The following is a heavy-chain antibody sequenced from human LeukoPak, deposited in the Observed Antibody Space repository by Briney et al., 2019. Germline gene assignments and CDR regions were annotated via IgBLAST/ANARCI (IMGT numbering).Heavy chain of an antibody. V-gene: IGHV3-23*01. J-gene: IGHJ3*02. CDR1: GFTFSSYS. D-gene: IGHD6-13*01. CDR2: ISGSGGST. Sequence: GGSLRLSCAASGFTFSSYSMNWVRQAPGKGLEWVSAISGSGGSTYYADSVKGRFTISRDNSKNTLYLHMNSLRAEDTAVYYCAKDPPAYNSSPGAFDIRGQGTMVTVPS. CDR3: AKDPPAYNSSPGAFDI.